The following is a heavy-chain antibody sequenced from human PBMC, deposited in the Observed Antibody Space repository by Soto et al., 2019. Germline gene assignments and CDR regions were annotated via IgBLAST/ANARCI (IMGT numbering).Heavy chain of an antibody. CDR1: GGTFSSYA. J-gene: IGHJ4*02. Sequence: SVKVSCKASGGTFSSYATSWVRQAPGQGLEWMGGIIPIFGTANYAQKFQGRVTITADESTSTAYMELSSLRSEDTAVYYCARDRGSSSPFDYWGQGTLVTVSS. CDR2: IIPIFGTA. V-gene: IGHV1-69*13. CDR3: ARDRGSSSPFDY. D-gene: IGHD6-6*01.